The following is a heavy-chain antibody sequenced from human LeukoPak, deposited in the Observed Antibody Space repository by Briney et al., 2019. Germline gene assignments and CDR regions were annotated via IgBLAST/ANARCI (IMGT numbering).Heavy chain of an antibody. J-gene: IGHJ2*01. CDR2: IYYSGST. CDR3: ARPRAQLRYFDWSFDL. Sequence: PSETLSLTCTVSGGSISSSSYYWGWIRQPPGKGLEWLGSIYYSGSTYYNPSLKSRVTISVDTSKNQFSLKLSSVTAADTAVYYCARPRAQLRYFDWSFDLWGRGTLVTVSS. D-gene: IGHD3-9*01. CDR1: GGSISSSSYY. V-gene: IGHV4-39*01.